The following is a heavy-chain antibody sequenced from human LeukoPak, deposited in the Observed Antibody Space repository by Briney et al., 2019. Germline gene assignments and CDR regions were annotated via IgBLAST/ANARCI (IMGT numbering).Heavy chain of an antibody. Sequence: GESLKISRKGSGYSFTSYWIGWVRQMPGKGLGWMGIIYPGDSDTRYSTSFQGQVTISADKSISTAYLQWSSLKASDTAMYYCARRPRYWGHNWFDPWGQGTLVTVSS. CDR1: GYSFTSYW. CDR3: ARRPRYWGHNWFDP. CDR2: IYPGDSDT. V-gene: IGHV5-51*01. J-gene: IGHJ5*02. D-gene: IGHD2-8*02.